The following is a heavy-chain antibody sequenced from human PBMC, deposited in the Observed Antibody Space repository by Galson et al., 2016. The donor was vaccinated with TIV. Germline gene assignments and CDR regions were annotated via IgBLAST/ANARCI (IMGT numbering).Heavy chain of an antibody. J-gene: IGHJ4*02. CDR3: AGVASCGGTCYYFES. CDR1: GFTFDDFD. V-gene: IGHV3-20*04. Sequence: SLRLSCAASGFTFDDFDMAWVRQGPGRGLEWVSSVNWNGLGTSYAESVKGRFTISRDSAKNSLYLQMDSLGAEDTALYYCAGVASCGGTCYYFESWGQGTLVAVTS. D-gene: IGHD2-21*01. CDR2: VNWNGLGT.